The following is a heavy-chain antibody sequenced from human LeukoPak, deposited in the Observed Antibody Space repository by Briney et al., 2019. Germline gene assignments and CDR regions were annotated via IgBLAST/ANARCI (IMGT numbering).Heavy chain of an antibody. J-gene: IGHJ5*02. V-gene: IGHV3-21*01. D-gene: IGHD3-16*01. CDR3: ARLLGESTIYDL. Sequence: GGSLRLSCAASEFTFSDYDMNWVRQAPGKGLEWVSSISTSSSYIYYADSVTGRFIISRDNAKNSLSLQMNSLRAEDTAMYYCARLLGESTIYDLWGPGTQVTVSS. CDR2: ISTSSSYI. CDR1: EFTFSDYD.